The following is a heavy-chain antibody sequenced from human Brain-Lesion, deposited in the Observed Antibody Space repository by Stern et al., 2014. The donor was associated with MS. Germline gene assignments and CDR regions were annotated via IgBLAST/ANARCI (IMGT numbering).Heavy chain of an antibody. Sequence: QVQLVESGAEVKKPGASVKVSCKVSGYTLTELSMHWVRQAPRKGLEWMGGFDPEDGETIYAQKFQGRVTMTEDTSTDTAYMELSSLRSEDTAVYYCATLSPGTGGNYYRHFDYWGQGTLVTVSS. CDR2: FDPEDGET. J-gene: IGHJ4*02. D-gene: IGHD1-26*01. CDR3: ATLSPGTGGNYYRHFDY. V-gene: IGHV1-24*01. CDR1: GYTLTELS.